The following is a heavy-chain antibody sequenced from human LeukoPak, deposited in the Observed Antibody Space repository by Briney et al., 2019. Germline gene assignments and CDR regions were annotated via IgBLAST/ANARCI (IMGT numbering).Heavy chain of an antibody. J-gene: IGHJ4*02. CDR3: AKPSGRHPNYYFDY. V-gene: IGHV3-23*01. Sequence: GGSLRLSCAASGFTFSSYAMSWVRQAPGMGLEWVSAISDSGGSTFYADSVKGRFAISRDNSKNTLYLQMHSLGAEDTAVYYCAKPSGRHPNYYFDYWGQGTLVTVSS. D-gene: IGHD1-26*01. CDR2: ISDSGGST. CDR1: GFTFSSYA.